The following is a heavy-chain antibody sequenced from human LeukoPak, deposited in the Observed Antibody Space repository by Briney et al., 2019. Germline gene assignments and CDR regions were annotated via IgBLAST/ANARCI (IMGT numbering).Heavy chain of an antibody. CDR3: ARDASPYSSSWINWFDP. D-gene: IGHD6-13*01. CDR1: GGSISSGGYY. CDR2: IYYSGST. Sequence: SETLSLTCTVSGGSISSGGYYWSWIRQHPGKGLEWIGYIYYSGSTYYNPSLKSRVIISVDTSKNQFSLKLSSVTAADTAVYYCARDASPYSSSWINWFDPWGQGTLVTVSS. J-gene: IGHJ5*02. V-gene: IGHV4-31*03.